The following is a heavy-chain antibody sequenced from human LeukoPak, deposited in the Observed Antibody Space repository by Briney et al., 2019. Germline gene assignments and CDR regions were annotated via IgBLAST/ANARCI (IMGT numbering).Heavy chain of an antibody. CDR1: GGTFSSYA. V-gene: IGHV1-69*04. D-gene: IGHD4-17*01. CDR2: IIPILGIA. J-gene: IGHJ4*02. Sequence: SVKVSCKASGGTFSSYAISWVRQAPGQGLEWMGRIIPILGIANYAQKFQGRVTITADKSTSTAYMELRSLRSDDTAVYYCARDLGTVTTDYWGQGTLVTVSS. CDR3: ARDLGTVTTDY.